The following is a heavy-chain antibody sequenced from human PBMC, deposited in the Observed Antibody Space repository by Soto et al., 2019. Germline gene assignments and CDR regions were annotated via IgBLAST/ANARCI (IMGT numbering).Heavy chain of an antibody. CDR3: ARSVEGHFDY. J-gene: IGHJ4*02. D-gene: IGHD6-19*01. V-gene: IGHV3-48*02. CDR2: ITSDTKTI. Sequence: EVQLVESGGDLVQRGGSLRLSCAASGFTFNIYSMNWVRQAPGKGLEWFSYITSDTKTIKYADSVKGRFTISRDNAKNSVYLQMNSLRDEDTAVYYCARSVEGHFDYWGQGTVATVSS. CDR1: GFTFNIYS.